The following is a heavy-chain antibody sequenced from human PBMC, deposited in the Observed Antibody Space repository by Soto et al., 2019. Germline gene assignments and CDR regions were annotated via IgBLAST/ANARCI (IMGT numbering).Heavy chain of an antibody. D-gene: IGHD2-2*01. Sequence: QVQLVQSGAEVKKPGASVKVSCKVSGYTLTELSMHWVRQAPGKGLEWMGGFDPEDGETIYAQKFQGRVTMTEDTSTDTAYMELSSLRSEDTAVYYCATGGGDVSSTRSYYYYYYGMDVWGQGTTVTVSS. CDR3: ATGGGDVSSTRSYYYYYYGMDV. V-gene: IGHV1-24*01. CDR1: GYTLTELS. CDR2: FDPEDGET. J-gene: IGHJ6*02.